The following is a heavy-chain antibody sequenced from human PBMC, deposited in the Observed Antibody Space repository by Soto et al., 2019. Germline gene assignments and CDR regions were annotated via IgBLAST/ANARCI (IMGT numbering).Heavy chain of an antibody. CDR2: IYWDDDK. CDR3: AHRQAAGTSFDI. CDR1: GFSLSTSGVG. V-gene: IGHV2-5*02. D-gene: IGHD6-13*01. Sequence: QITLKESGPTLVKPTQTLTLTCTFSGFSLSTSGVGVGWIRQPPGKALEWLALIYWDDDKRYSPSLKSRLTITKDTSKNQVVLTMTNMDPVDTATYYCAHRQAAGTSFDIWGQGTMVTVSP. J-gene: IGHJ3*02.